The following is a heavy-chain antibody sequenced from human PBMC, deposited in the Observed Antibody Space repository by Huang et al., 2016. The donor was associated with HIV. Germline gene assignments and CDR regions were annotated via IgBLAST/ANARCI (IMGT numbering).Heavy chain of an antibody. CDR3: ARAKDTWDAYDI. CDR1: GFPLNNHA. Sequence: QVQLVESGGGVVQPGRYLRLSCAASGFPLNNHAMHWVRQAPVKGLDWVAVRSNDGRNTYYADSVKGRFTISRDSSKSTLFLHMTSLRTEDTAVYYCARAKDTWDAYDIWGQGTMVIVSS. J-gene: IGHJ3*02. D-gene: IGHD5-18*01. CDR2: RSNDGRNT. V-gene: IGHV3-30-3*01.